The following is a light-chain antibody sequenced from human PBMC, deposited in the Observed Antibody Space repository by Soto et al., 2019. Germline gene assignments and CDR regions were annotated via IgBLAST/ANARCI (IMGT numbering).Light chain of an antibody. CDR2: GAS. J-gene: IGKJ1*01. V-gene: IGKV3-15*01. CDR3: QQYNNWLPWT. CDR1: QSVSGN. Sequence: EIVMTQSPATLSVSPGERATLSCRASQSVSGNLAWYQQKPGQAPRLLIYGASTRATGIPARFSGSGSGTEFTLTISSLQSEYFAVYYCQQYNNWLPWTFGQGTEVDIK.